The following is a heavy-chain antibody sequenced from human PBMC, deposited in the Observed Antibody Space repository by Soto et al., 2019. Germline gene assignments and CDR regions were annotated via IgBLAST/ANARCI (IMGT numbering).Heavy chain of an antibody. V-gene: IGHV1-18*01. D-gene: IGHD6-19*01. CDR2: ISFYNGNT. CDR1: GDTITNYG. J-gene: IGHJ4*02. CDR3: ASATSIAVAGKES. Sequence: QVQLVQSGGEVRKPGASVKVSRKASGDTITNYGISWVRQAPGQGLEWMGWISFYNGNTKYAQNLQGRVTLTTDTSTSTAYMELRSLRSDDTAVYYCASATSIAVAGKESWGQGTLVTVSS.